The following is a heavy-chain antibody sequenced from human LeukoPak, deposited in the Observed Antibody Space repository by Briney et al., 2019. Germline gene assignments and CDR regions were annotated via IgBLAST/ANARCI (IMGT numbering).Heavy chain of an antibody. CDR1: GGSFSGYY. D-gene: IGHD2-2*01. Sequence: SETLSLTCAVYGGSFSGYYWSWIRQPPGNGLEWIGEINHSGSANYNPSLKSRVTISVDTSKNQFSLKLSSVTAADTAVYYCARRRPAAKYIYYYYGMDVWGQGTTVTVSS. CDR2: INHSGSA. CDR3: ARRRPAAKYIYYYYGMDV. V-gene: IGHV4-34*01. J-gene: IGHJ6*02.